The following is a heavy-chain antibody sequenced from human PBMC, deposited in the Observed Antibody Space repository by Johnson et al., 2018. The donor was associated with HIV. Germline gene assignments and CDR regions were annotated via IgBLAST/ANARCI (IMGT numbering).Heavy chain of an antibody. CDR1: GFTFSSYA. CDR2: ISYDGSIK. J-gene: IGHJ3*01. D-gene: IGHD1-26*01. Sequence: QVQLVESGGGVVQPGRSLRLSCAASGFTFSSYAMHWVRQAPGKGLQWVALISYDGSIKYFADSVKGRFTISRDNSKNALYLQLNSLRPEDTAVYYCARDGAIAGAATEALDLWGQGTMVIVSS. V-gene: IGHV3-30-3*01. CDR3: ARDGAIAGAATEALDL.